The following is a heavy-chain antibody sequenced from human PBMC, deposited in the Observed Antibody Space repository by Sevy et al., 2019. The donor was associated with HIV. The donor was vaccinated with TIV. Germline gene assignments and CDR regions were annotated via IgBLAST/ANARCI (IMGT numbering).Heavy chain of an antibody. J-gene: IGHJ5*02. CDR1: GFTFSTYT. V-gene: IGHV3-48*02. CDR3: AREAYYYDSREENWFDP. CDR2: ISRGRRSI. D-gene: IGHD3-22*01. Sequence: GGSLRLSCVGSGFTFSTYTMHWVRQAPGKGLEWLSSISRGRRSIYYAGPLKGRFTTSKDNAKNSRYLQMNSLSDEDTAVYYCAREAYYYDSREENWFDPWGQGTLVTVSS.